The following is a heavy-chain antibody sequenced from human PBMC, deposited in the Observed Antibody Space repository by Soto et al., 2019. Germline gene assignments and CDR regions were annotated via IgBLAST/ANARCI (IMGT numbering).Heavy chain of an antibody. D-gene: IGHD1-1*01. CDR2: ITPIFGTA. CDR3: ARRAETNGWNGFGADKYYFDF. J-gene: IGHJ4*02. V-gene: IGHV1-69*05. Sequence: ASVKVSCKAYGGTFSRYAISWVRQAPGQGLEWMGGITPIFGTANYAQKFQGRVTVTSDTSINTVHMELSSLRSEDTAVYYCARRAETNGWNGFGADKYYFDFWGQGTLVTVSS. CDR1: GGTFSRYA.